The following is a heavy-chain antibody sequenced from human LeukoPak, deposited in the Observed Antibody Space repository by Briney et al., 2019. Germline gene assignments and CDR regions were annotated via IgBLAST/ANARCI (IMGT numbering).Heavy chain of an antibody. Sequence: GASVKVSCKASGYTFTSYGISWVRQAPGQGLEWMGWINPNSGGTNYAQKFQGRVTMTRDTSISTAYMELSRLRSDDTAVYYCARDGWDIVVVPAAINDYYYYMDVWGKGTTVTISS. D-gene: IGHD2-2*02. CDR1: GYTFTSYG. V-gene: IGHV1-2*02. CDR3: ARDGWDIVVVPAAINDYYYYMDV. J-gene: IGHJ6*03. CDR2: INPNSGGT.